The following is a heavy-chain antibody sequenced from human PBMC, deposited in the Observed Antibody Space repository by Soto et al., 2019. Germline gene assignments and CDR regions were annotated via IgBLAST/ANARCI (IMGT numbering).Heavy chain of an antibody. D-gene: IGHD3-3*01. V-gene: IGHV3-23*01. CDR2: ISGSGGST. CDR3: AKDTRDLEWLPLDY. Sequence: EVQLLESGGGLVQPGGSLRLSCAASGFTFSSYAMSWVRQAPGKGLEWVSAISGSGGSTYYADSVKGRFTISRDNSKNPLYLQMNSLRAEDTAVYYCAKDTRDLEWLPLDYWGQGTLVTVSS. J-gene: IGHJ4*02. CDR1: GFTFSSYA.